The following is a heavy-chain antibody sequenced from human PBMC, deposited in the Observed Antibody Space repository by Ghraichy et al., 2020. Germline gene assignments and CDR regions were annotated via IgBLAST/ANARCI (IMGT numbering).Heavy chain of an antibody. CDR3: AAVRDPTTWCLHH. V-gene: IGHV3-15*05. D-gene: IGHD2-8*01. CDR2: IKSKGAGGTA. J-gene: IGHJ1*01. CDR1: GFTFTTAW. Sequence: GGSLRLSCAASGFTFTTAWMTWVRQAPGKGLEWVGRIKSKGAGGTADYAAPVKGRFTISRDDSQDTLYLQMDNLKTEDTGVYYCAAVRDPTTWCLHHWGQGALVTVSS.